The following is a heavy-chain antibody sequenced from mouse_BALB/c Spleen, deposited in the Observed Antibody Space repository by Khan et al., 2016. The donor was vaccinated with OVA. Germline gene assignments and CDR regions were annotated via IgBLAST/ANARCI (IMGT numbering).Heavy chain of an antibody. CDR3: ARDRIAY. CDR1: GYTFSTYW. V-gene: IGHV1-7*01. J-gene: IGHJ2*01. Sequence: VQLKQSGAELAKPGASVKMSCQASGYTFSTYWMHWVKQRPGQGLEWIGYIDPSTGYTYYNQRFKDKATLTADKSSSTAYMQLSSLTSEDSAVYYCARDRIAYWGQGTTLTVSS. CDR2: IDPSTGYT.